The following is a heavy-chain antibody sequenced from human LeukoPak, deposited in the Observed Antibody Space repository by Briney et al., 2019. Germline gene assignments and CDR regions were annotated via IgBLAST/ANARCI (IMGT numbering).Heavy chain of an antibody. Sequence: ASVKVSFKASGYTFTGYYMHWVRQAPGQGLEWMGWINPNSGGTNYAQKFQGRVTMTRDTSISTAYMELSRLRSDDTAVYYCARDHSPIAVAGTVAYYYYGMDVWGQGTTVTVSS. CDR2: INPNSGGT. D-gene: IGHD6-19*01. J-gene: IGHJ6*02. CDR1: GYTFTGYY. CDR3: ARDHSPIAVAGTVAYYYYGMDV. V-gene: IGHV1-2*02.